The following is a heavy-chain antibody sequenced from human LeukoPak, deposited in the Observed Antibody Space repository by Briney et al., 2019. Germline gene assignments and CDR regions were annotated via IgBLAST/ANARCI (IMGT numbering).Heavy chain of an antibody. V-gene: IGHV3-23*01. CDR3: ARVWKGNYYDY. J-gene: IGHJ4*02. Sequence: GSLRLSCAASGFTFSSYWMSWVRQAPGKGLEWISGISGTGGSTYYADSVKGRFTISRDNSKNTLYLQMNSLRAEDTAIYYCARVWKGNYYDYWGQGTLVTVSS. D-gene: IGHD1-1*01. CDR2: ISGTGGST. CDR1: GFTFSSYW.